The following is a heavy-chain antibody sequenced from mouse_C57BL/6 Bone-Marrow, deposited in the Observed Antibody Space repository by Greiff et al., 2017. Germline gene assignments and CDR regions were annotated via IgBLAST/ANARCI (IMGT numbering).Heavy chain of an antibody. CDR2: IYPGDGDT. CDR3: ARGTTVAAY. CDR1: GYAFSSSW. V-gene: IGHV1-82*01. Sequence: VQRVESGPELVKPGASVKISCKASGYAFSSSWMNWVKQRPGKGLEWIGRIYPGDGDTNYNQKFKGKSTLTVDKSSSTAYMQLSSLTSEDSAVYYCARGTTVAAYWGQGTLVTVSA. J-gene: IGHJ3*01. D-gene: IGHD1-1*01.